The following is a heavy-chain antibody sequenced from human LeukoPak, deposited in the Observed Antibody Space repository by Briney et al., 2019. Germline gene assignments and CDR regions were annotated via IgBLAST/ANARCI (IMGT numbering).Heavy chain of an antibody. J-gene: IGHJ4*02. CDR1: GFTFRSYA. CDR3: ARVMGRYCSSTSCYVDY. Sequence: GGSLRLSCAASGFTFRSYAMNWVRQAPGKGLEWVSIISGSGSSTDYVDSVKGRFTISRDNSKNTLYLQMNSLRAEDTAVYYCARVMGRYCSSTSCYVDYWGQGALVTVSS. V-gene: IGHV3-23*01. D-gene: IGHD2-2*01. CDR2: ISGSGSST.